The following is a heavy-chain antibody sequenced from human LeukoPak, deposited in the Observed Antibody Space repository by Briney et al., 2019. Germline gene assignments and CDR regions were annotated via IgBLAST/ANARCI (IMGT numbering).Heavy chain of an antibody. V-gene: IGHV4-59*12. CDR1: GGSISSYS. Sequence: PPETLSLTCTVSGGSISSYSWSWIRQPPGKGLEWIGYIYDSGSTNYNPSLKSRVTISVDTSKNQFSLKLSSVTAADTAVYYCARAGGWYAAFDIWGQGTMVTVSS. CDR2: IYDSGST. J-gene: IGHJ3*02. CDR3: ARAGGWYAAFDI. D-gene: IGHD6-19*01.